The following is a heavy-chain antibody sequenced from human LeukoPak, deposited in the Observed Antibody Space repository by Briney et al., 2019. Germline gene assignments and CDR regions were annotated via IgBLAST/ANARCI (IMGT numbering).Heavy chain of an antibody. CDR1: GFTFSDYY. Sequence: GGSLRLSCAASGFTFSDYYMSWIRQAPGKGLEWVSYIRTSGSTIYYADSVKGRFTISRDNAKNSVYLQMNSLRAEDTAVYYCARGGGSGSYYSIDYWGQGTLVSVSS. J-gene: IGHJ4*02. V-gene: IGHV3-11*01. D-gene: IGHD3-10*01. CDR3: ARGGGSGSYYSIDY. CDR2: IRTSGSTI.